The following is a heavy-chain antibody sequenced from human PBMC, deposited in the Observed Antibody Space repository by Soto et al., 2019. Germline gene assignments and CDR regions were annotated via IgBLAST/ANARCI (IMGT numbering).Heavy chain of an antibody. J-gene: IGHJ6*01. Sequence: PSETLCLTCTVSGGSISNYYWTWIRQPPGKGLEWLGYIYHSGSTNYNPSLESRVTIVLDTSKNQFSLKLSSVTAADTAVYFCARQTGSYDNIWG. CDR1: GGSISNYY. CDR2: IYHSGST. V-gene: IGHV4-59*08. CDR3: ARQTGSYDNI. D-gene: IGHD3-10*01.